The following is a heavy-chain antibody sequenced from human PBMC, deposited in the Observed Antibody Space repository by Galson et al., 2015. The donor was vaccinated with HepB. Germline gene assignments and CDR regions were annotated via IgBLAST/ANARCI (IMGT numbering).Heavy chain of an antibody. CDR3: TRERGGGAEGDYYYGMDV. D-gene: IGHD3-16*01. J-gene: IGHJ6*01. Sequence: SLRLSCAGSGFTFGDYTMSWVRQAPGKGLEWVGFIRSKAYGGTTEHAASVKGRFTISRDDYKSIAYLQMNSLKTEDTAVYYCTRERGGGAEGDYYYGMDVWGQGTTVTVSS. CDR2: IRSKAYGGTT. V-gene: IGHV3-49*04. CDR1: GFTFGDYT.